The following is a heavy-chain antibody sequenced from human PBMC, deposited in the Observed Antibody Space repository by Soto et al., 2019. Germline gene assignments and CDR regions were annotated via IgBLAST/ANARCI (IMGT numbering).Heavy chain of an antibody. V-gene: IGHV3-48*01. CDR2: ISSSSSTM. D-gene: IGHD6-19*01. CDR1: GFTFSSYS. CDR3: ARGVAVAADDY. Sequence: EVQLVESGGGLLQPGGSLRLSCAASGFTFSSYSMNWVRQAPGKGMEWVSYISSSSSTMYYADSVKGRFTISRDNAKNSLYLQMNCLRGEDTAVYYCARGVAVAADDYWGQGTLVTVSS. J-gene: IGHJ4*02.